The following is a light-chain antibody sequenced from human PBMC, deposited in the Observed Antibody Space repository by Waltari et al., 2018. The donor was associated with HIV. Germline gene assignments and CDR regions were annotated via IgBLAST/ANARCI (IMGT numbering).Light chain of an antibody. CDR2: STN. V-gene: IGLV8-61*01. CDR1: SGSVSTSYY. Sequence: QTVVTQEPSFSVSPGGTVTLTCGLSSGSVSTSYYPSWYQQTPGQAPRTLIYSTNTLSSGVPDRFSGSILGNKAALTIKGAQADDESDYYCVLYMGSGIWVFGGGTELTVL. CDR3: VLYMGSGIWV. J-gene: IGLJ3*02.